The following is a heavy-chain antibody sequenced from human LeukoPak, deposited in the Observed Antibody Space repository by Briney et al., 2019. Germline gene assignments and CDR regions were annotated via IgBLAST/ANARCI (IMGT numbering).Heavy chain of an antibody. CDR3: ARTGVVVVAARFDY. CDR2: IYYSGST. Sequence: TTSETLSLTCTVSGGSINSYYWSWIRQPPGKGLDWIGYIYYSGSTKYNPSLKSRVTISVDTSKNQFSLRLSSVTAADTAMYYCARTGVVVVAARFDYWGQGTLVTVSS. D-gene: IGHD2-15*01. V-gene: IGHV4-59*01. J-gene: IGHJ4*02. CDR1: GGSINSYY.